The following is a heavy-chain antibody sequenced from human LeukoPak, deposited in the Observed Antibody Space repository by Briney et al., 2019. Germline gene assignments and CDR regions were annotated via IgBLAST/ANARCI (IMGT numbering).Heavy chain of an antibody. CDR2: ISGSGGST. CDR1: GFTFSSYA. J-gene: IGHJ4*02. Sequence: PGGSLRLFCAASGFTFSSYAMSWVRHHPGKGLEWVSAISGSGGSTYYADSVKGRFTISRDNSKNTLYLQMNSLRAEGTAVYYCAKGNGYRRPPDYWGQGTLVTVSS. CDR3: AKGNGYRRPPDY. V-gene: IGHV3-23*01. D-gene: IGHD5-18*01.